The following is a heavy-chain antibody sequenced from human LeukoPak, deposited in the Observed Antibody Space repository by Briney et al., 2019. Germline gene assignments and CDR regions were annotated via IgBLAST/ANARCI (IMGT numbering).Heavy chain of an antibody. CDR1: GFTFSSYA. CDR2: IYSGGST. CDR3: ARGHYYDSSGYLSRGY. Sequence: QPGGSLRLSCAASGFTFSSYAMSWVRQAPGKGLEWGSVIYSGGSTYYADSVKGRFTISRDNSKNTLYLQMNSLRAEDTAVYYCARGHYYDSSGYLSRGYWGQGTLVTVSS. J-gene: IGHJ4*02. D-gene: IGHD3-22*01. V-gene: IGHV3-66*01.